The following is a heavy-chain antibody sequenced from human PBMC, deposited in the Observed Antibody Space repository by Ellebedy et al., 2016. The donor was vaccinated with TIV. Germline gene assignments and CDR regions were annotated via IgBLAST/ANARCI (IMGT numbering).Heavy chain of an antibody. V-gene: IGHV3-21*04. CDR3: ARYCSGGSCYSHAFDI. Sequence: GESLKISCAASGSTFNSYSLNWVRQAPGKGLEWVSSISSSSSHIYYADSVRGRFTISRDNTKNSLYLQMNSLRAEDTAVYYCARYCSGGSCYSHAFDIWGQGTMVTVSS. J-gene: IGHJ3*02. D-gene: IGHD2-15*01. CDR1: GSTFNSYS. CDR2: ISSSSSHI.